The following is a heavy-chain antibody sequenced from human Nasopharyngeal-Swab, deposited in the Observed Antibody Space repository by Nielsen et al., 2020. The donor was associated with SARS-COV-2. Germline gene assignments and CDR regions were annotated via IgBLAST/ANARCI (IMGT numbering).Heavy chain of an antibody. Sequence: SETLSLTCAVYGGSFSGYYLSWIRQPPGKGLEWIGEINHSGSTNYNPSLKSRVTISVDTSKNQFSLKLSSVTAADTAVYYCAGFIVVVPAAIYWFDPWGQGTLVTVSS. V-gene: IGHV4-34*01. CDR2: INHSGST. CDR1: GGSFSGYY. CDR3: AGFIVVVPAAIYWFDP. J-gene: IGHJ5*02. D-gene: IGHD2-2*01.